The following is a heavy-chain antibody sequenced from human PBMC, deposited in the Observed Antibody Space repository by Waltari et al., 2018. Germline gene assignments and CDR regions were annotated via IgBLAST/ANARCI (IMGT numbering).Heavy chain of an antibody. Sequence: QLQLQESGPGPVKPSETLSLTCTVPGGSISSSGSYWGWIRQPPGKGLEWIGSISYSGITYYNTSLMSRVTISVDTSKNQFSLKLTSVIAAETAVFYCARFSKSANWIDPWGQGTLVTVSS. CDR2: ISYSGIT. J-gene: IGHJ5*02. CDR3: ARFSKSANWIDP. D-gene: IGHD3-3*02. CDR1: GGSISSSGSY. V-gene: IGHV4-39*01.